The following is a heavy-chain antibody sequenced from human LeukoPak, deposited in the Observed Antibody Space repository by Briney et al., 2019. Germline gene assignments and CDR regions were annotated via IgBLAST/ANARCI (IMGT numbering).Heavy chain of an antibody. D-gene: IGHD6-13*01. Sequence: PGGSLRLSCAASGFTFSSYAMSWVRQAPGKGLEWVSSISGSGGSAYYADSVKGRFTTSRDNSKNTLYLQMNSLRAEDTAVYYCAKGGSSWYAVWFDPWGQGTLVTVSS. V-gene: IGHV3-23*01. CDR2: ISGSGGSA. J-gene: IGHJ5*02. CDR1: GFTFSSYA. CDR3: AKGGSSWYAVWFDP.